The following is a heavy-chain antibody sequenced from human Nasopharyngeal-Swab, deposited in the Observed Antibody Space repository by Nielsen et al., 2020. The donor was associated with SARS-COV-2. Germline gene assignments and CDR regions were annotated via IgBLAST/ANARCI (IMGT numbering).Heavy chain of an antibody. CDR3: ARATAGGVIVRNDAFDT. D-gene: IGHD3-16*02. Sequence: SETLSLTCTVSGGSISSGGYYWSWIRQHPGKGLEWIGYIYYSGSTYYNPSLKSRVTISVDTSKNQFSLKLSSVTAADTAVYYCARATAGGVIVRNDAFDTWGQGTMVTVSS. CDR1: GGSISSGGYY. CDR2: IYYSGST. J-gene: IGHJ3*02. V-gene: IGHV4-31*03.